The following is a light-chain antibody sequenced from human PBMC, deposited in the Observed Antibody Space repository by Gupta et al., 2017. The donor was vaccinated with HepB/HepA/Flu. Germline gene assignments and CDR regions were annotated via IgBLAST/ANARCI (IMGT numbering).Light chain of an antibody. J-gene: IGKJ1*01. CDR2: WAY. V-gene: IGKV4-1*01. Sequence: DIVMTQSPDSLAVSLGERATINCKSSQSVLYSSNNKNYLAWYQQKPGQPPKLLIYWAYTRESAAPVSFSGSGSGLAFTLTILSRQAVAVAVYYCRREYTTPRTFGQGTRLEIK. CDR1: QSVLYSSNNKNY. CDR3: RREYTTPRT.